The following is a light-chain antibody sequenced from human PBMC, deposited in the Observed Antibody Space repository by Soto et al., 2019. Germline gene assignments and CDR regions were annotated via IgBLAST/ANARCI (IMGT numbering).Light chain of an antibody. Sequence: DIQMTQSPSSLSASVGDRVTITCRASQSISSYLNWYQQKPGKAPKLLIYAASSLQSGVPSRFSGSGSGTDFTLTISSLQPEDFATYYCQQRYSTRWTFGQDTNVDIK. V-gene: IGKV1-39*01. CDR3: QQRYSTRWT. CDR2: AAS. J-gene: IGKJ1*01. CDR1: QSISSY.